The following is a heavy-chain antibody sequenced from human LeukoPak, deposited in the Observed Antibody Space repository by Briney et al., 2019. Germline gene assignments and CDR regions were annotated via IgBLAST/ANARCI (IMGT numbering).Heavy chain of an antibody. Sequence: ASVKVSCKVSGYTLTELSMHWVRQAPGKGLEWMGGFDPEDGETIYAQKFQGRVTMTEDTSTDTAYMELSSLRSEDTAVYYCARVSWSPGTSYYYMDVWGKGTTVTISS. V-gene: IGHV1-24*01. CDR2: FDPEDGET. J-gene: IGHJ6*03. D-gene: IGHD1-1*01. CDR1: GYTLTELS. CDR3: ARVSWSPGTSYYYMDV.